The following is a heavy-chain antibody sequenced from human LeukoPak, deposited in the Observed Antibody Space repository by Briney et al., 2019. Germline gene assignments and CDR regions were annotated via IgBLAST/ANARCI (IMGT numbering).Heavy chain of an antibody. CDR3: ARDENLYYDSSGLRY. CDR1: GFTFSSYW. J-gene: IGHJ4*02. D-gene: IGHD3-22*01. Sequence: PGGSLRLSCAASGFTFSSYWMSWVRQAPGKGLEWVANIKQDGSEKYYVDSVKGRFTISGDNAKNSLYLQMNSLRAEDTAVYYCARDENLYYDSSGLRYWGQGTLVTVSS. V-gene: IGHV3-7*01. CDR2: IKQDGSEK.